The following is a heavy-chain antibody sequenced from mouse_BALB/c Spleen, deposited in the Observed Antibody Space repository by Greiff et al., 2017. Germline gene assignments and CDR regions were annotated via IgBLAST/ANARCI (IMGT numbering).Heavy chain of an antibody. J-gene: IGHJ3*01. CDR3: ARHESSGYQAWFAY. Sequence: EVMLVESGGGLVQPGGSLKLSCAASGFTFSSYTMSWVRQTPEKRLEWVAYISNGGGSTYYPDTVKGRFTISRDNAKNTLYLQMSSLKSEDTAMYYCARHESSGYQAWFAYWGQGTLVTVSA. D-gene: IGHD3-1*01. CDR1: GFTFSSYT. V-gene: IGHV5-12-2*01. CDR2: ISNGGGST.